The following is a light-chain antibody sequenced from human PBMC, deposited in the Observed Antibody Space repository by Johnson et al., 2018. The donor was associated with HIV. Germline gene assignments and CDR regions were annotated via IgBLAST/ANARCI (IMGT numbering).Light chain of an antibody. V-gene: IGLV1-51*02. J-gene: IGLJ1*01. CDR1: SSTIGKNY. CDR3: GTWDTSLSAGGV. CDR2: KNN. Sequence: QSVLTQPPSVSAAPGQKVTISCSGSSSTIGKNYVSWYQVLPGTAPKLLIYKNNERPSGIPDRFYGSKSGTSATLGITGLQTGDEADYYCGTWDTSLSAGGVFGTGTKVTVL.